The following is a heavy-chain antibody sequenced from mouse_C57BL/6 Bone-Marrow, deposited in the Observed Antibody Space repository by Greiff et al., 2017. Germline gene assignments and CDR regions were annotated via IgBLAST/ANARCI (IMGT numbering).Heavy chain of an antibody. Sequence: VQLQQPGAELVKPGASVKLSCKASGYTFTSYWMHWVKQRPGQGLEWIGMIHPNSGSTNYNEKFKSKATLPVDKSSSTAYMQLSSLTSEDSAVYYCARNGDSSGSAWFAYWGQGTLVTVSA. J-gene: IGHJ3*01. V-gene: IGHV1-64*01. CDR2: IHPNSGST. D-gene: IGHD3-2*02. CDR3: ARNGDSSGSAWFAY. CDR1: GYTFTSYW.